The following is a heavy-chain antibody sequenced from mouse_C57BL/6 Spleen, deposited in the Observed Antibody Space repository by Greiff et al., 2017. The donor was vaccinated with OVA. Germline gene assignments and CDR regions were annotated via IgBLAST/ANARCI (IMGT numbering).Heavy chain of an antibody. V-gene: IGHV1-64*01. Sequence: QVQLQQPGAELVKPGASVKLSCKASGYTFTSYWMHWVKQRPGPGLDWIGTLHPYSGSTNYNEKFKSTATLTVDKSSSTAYMQLSSLTSEDCAVCYCARTDYYGSSPFACWGQGTLVTVSA. D-gene: IGHD1-1*01. J-gene: IGHJ3*01. CDR1: GYTFTSYW. CDR2: LHPYSGST. CDR3: ARTDYYGSSPFAC.